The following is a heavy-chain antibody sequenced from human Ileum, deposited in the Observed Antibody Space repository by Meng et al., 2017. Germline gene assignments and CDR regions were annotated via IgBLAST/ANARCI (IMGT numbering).Heavy chain of an antibody. V-gene: IGHV3-21*04. CDR2: ISTYRYNYM. Sequence: GGSLRLSCAASGFPFSDYSMNWVRQAPGKGLEWVSCISTYRYNYMFYADSVKGRFTISRDNSRNTLFLQMNSLRVEDTAVYYCARGETGTYYDWGRGTLVTVSS. J-gene: IGHJ4*02. CDR1: GFPFSDYS. CDR3: ARGETGTYYD. D-gene: IGHD1-26*01.